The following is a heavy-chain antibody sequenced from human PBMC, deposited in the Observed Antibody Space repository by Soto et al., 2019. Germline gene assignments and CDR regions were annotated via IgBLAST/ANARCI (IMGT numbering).Heavy chain of an antibody. CDR3: ARGPRITILKKRFDP. CDR2: INASGTT. CDR1: GGSFSGHY. V-gene: IGHV4-34*01. Sequence: QVQLQQWGAGLLKPSETLSLTCAVFGGSFSGHYWSWIRQSPGKGLEWIGEINASGTTNYNPSLKSRVTISIDTSNNQFFLRLSSVTAADSSLYFCARGPRITILKKRFDPWGQGTLVTVSS. J-gene: IGHJ5*02.